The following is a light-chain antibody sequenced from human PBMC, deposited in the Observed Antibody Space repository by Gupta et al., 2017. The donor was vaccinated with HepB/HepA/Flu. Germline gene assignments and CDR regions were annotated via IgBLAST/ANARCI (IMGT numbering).Light chain of an antibody. V-gene: IGLV3-21*04. Sequence: SYVLTQPPSVSVAPGETATVTCGGDNVGTKSVHWYQQKPGQAPVLVIYYDTNRPSGIPDRFSGSNSGNMATLTVSRVEAGDEADYYCQVWDNNSDHWVFGGGIKVTVL. J-gene: IGLJ3*02. CDR1: NVGTKS. CDR3: QVWDNNSDHWV. CDR2: YDT.